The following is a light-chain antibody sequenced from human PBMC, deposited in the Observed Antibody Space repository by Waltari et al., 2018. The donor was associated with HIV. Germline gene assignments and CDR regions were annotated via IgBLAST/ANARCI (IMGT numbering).Light chain of an antibody. Sequence: SYELTQSSSVSVSPGQKARITCPGDVLAKKYARWFQQKPGQAPVLVIYKDSERPSGIPERFSGSSSGTTVTLTISGAQVEDEAHYYCYSAADNDLRVFGGGTKLTVL. J-gene: IGLJ3*02. CDR2: KDS. CDR3: YSAADNDLRV. CDR1: VLAKKY. V-gene: IGLV3-27*01.